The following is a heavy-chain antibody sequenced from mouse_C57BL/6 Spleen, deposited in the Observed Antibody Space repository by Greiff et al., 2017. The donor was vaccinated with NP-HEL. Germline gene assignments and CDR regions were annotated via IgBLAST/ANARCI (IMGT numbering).Heavy chain of an antibody. Sequence: QVHVKQPGAELVKPGASVKMSCKASGYTFTSYWITWVKQRPGQGLEWIGDIYPGSGSTNYNEKFKSKATLTVDTSSSTAYMQLSSLTSEDSAVYYCANYYDYPYWYFDVWGTGTTVTVSS. CDR1: GYTFTSYW. J-gene: IGHJ1*03. V-gene: IGHV1-55*01. CDR2: IYPGSGST. CDR3: ANYYDYPYWYFDV. D-gene: IGHD2-4*01.